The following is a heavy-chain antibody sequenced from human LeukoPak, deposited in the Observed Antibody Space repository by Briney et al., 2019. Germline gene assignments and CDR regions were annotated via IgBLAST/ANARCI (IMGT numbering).Heavy chain of an antibody. Sequence: GASVKVSCKASGGTSSSYAISWVRQAPGQGLEWMGGIIPIFGTANYAQKFQGRVTITADESTSTAYMELSSLRSEDTAVYYCARDDYYYGSGSYRIYNWFDPWGQGTLVTVSS. D-gene: IGHD3-10*01. CDR3: ARDDYYYGSGSYRIYNWFDP. CDR1: GGTSSSYA. V-gene: IGHV1-69*01. CDR2: IIPIFGTA. J-gene: IGHJ5*02.